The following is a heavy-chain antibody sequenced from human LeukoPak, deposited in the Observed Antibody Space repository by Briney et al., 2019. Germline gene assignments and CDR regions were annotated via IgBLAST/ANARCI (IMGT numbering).Heavy chain of an antibody. D-gene: IGHD3-22*01. Sequence: SETLSLTCTVSGGSISSYYWSWIRQPPGKGLEWIGYIYYSGSTNYNPSLKGRVTISVDTSKNQFSLKLSSVTAADTAVYYCARHLYDSSGYYESAFDYWGQGTLVTVSS. CDR2: IYYSGST. V-gene: IGHV4-59*08. CDR1: GGSISSYY. J-gene: IGHJ4*02. CDR3: ARHLYDSSGYYESAFDY.